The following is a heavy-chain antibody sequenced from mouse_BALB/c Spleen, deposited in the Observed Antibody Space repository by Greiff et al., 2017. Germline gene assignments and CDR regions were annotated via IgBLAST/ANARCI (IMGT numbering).Heavy chain of an antibody. Sequence: EVQLQQSGPELVKPGASVKMSCKASGYTFTSYVMHWVKQKPGQGLEWIGYINPYNDGTKYNEKFKGKATLTSDKSSSTAYMELSSLTSEDSAVYYCARSEGNYVRNLAYWGQGTLVTVSA. CDR3: ARSEGNYVRNLAY. CDR1: GYTFTSYV. CDR2: INPYNDGT. J-gene: IGHJ3*01. V-gene: IGHV1-14*01. D-gene: IGHD2-1*01.